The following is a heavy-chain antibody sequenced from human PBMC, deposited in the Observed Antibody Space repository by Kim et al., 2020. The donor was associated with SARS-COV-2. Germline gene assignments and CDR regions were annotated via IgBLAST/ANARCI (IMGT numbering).Heavy chain of an antibody. Sequence: GSLRLSCAASGFTFSSYGMHWVRQAPGKGLEWVAVIWYDGSNKYYADSVKGRFTISRDNSKNTLYLQMNSLRAEDTAVYYCARESTTGYCSSTSCYEGDLHYWGQGTLVTVSS. V-gene: IGHV3-33*01. D-gene: IGHD2-2*01. CDR3: ARESTTGYCSSTSCYEGDLHY. J-gene: IGHJ4*02. CDR2: IWYDGSNK. CDR1: GFTFSSYG.